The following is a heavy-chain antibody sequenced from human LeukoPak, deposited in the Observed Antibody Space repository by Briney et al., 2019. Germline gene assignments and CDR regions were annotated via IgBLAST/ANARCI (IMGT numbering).Heavy chain of an antibody. CDR2: IYTSGST. Sequence: PSETLSLTCTVSGGSISSYYWSWIRQPAGKGLEWIGRIYTSGSTNYNPSLKSRVTMSVDTSKNQFSLKLSSVTAADTAVYYCAGEYCDFWSGYSPNPYDYWGQGTLVTVSS. V-gene: IGHV4-4*07. CDR3: AGEYCDFWSGYSPNPYDY. J-gene: IGHJ4*02. D-gene: IGHD3-3*01. CDR1: GGSISSYY.